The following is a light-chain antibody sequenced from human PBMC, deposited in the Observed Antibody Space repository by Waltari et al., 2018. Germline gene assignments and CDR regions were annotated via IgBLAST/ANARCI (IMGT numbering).Light chain of an antibody. J-gene: IGKJ4*01. Sequence: EIVLTQSPGTLSLSPGERATLSCRASQSVRSSYLAWYQQKPGQAPRLLIYGASSRATGIPDRFSGSGSGTDFTLTISRLEPEDVAVYYCQQYGSSPFTFGGGTKVDI. CDR2: GAS. CDR1: QSVRSSY. CDR3: QQYGSSPFT. V-gene: IGKV3-20*01.